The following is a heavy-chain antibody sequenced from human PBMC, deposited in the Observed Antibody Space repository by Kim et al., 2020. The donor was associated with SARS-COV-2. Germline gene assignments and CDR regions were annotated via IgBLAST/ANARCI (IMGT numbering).Heavy chain of an antibody. CDR1: GGAITSGGYY. J-gene: IGHJ5*02. V-gene: IGHV4-31*02. Sequence: SETLSLTCSVSGGAITSGGYYWNWIRQQPGKGLEWIGYSYHSGGTFYNPSLQSRVIISVDTSQNQFSLRLTSVTAADTAVYYCARMGHLLVLDTWGQGTLVTVSS. D-gene: IGHD1-26*01. CDR2: SYHSGGT. CDR3: ARMGHLLVLDT.